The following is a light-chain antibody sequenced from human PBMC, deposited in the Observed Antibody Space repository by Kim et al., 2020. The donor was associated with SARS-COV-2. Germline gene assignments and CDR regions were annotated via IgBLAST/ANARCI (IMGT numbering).Light chain of an antibody. CDR1: ESVTPW. Sequence: EIQMTQFPSILSASIGDRVTITCRASESVTPWLAWYQLKPGKAPKLLIYEASTLESGVPSRFSGSGSGTEFTLTISSLQPDDFATYCCQQYDSYKCTFGQGTKVDIK. V-gene: IGKV1-5*03. CDR3: QQYDSYKCT. CDR2: EAS. J-gene: IGKJ1*01.